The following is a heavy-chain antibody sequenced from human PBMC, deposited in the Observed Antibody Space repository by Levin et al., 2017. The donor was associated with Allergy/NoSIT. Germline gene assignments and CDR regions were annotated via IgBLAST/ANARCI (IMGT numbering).Heavy chain of an antibody. D-gene: IGHD3-22*01. CDR3: ARRFRWSSGYTYYYGMDG. CDR1: GYTFTSYD. V-gene: IGHV1-8*01. J-gene: IGHJ6*02. CDR2: MNPNSGNT. Sequence: GASVKVSCKASGYTFTSYDINWVRQATGQGLEWMGWMNPNSGNTGYAQKFQGRVTMTRNTSISTAYMELSSLRSEDTAVYYCARRFRWSSGYTYYYGMDGWGQGTTVTVSS.